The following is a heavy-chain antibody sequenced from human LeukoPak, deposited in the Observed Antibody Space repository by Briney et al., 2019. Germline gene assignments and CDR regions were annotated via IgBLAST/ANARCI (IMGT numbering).Heavy chain of an antibody. D-gene: IGHD3-22*01. V-gene: IGHV1-2*02. CDR1: GYTFTGYY. CDR3: AREFYYYDSSGYYR. Sequence: GASVKVSCKASGYTFTGYYMHWVRQAPGQGLEWMGWINPNSGGTNYAQKFQGRVTMTRDTSISTAYMELSRLRSDDTAVYYCAREFYYYDSSGYYRRGQGTLVTVSS. CDR2: INPNSGGT. J-gene: IGHJ4*02.